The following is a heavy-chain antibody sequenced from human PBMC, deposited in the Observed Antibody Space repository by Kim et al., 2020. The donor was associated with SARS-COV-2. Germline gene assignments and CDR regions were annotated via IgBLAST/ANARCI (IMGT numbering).Heavy chain of an antibody. J-gene: IGHJ5*02. Sequence: GGSLRLSCAASGFTFSSYNMNWVRQAPGKGLEWISYIDRTSNTIYYADSVKGRFAISRDNAKSSLYLQMNNVRDEDTAVYHCVKNLYYYDSSGIGNWFDPWGLGTLVIVSS. CDR1: GFTFSSYN. V-gene: IGHV3-48*02. CDR2: IDRTSNTI. D-gene: IGHD3-22*01. CDR3: VKNLYYYDSSGIGNWFDP.